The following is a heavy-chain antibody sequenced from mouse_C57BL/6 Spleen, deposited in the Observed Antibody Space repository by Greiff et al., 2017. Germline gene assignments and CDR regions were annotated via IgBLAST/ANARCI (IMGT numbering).Heavy chain of an antibody. D-gene: IGHD1-1*01. J-gene: IGHJ1*03. CDR2: IWGGGST. CDR3: AKHGYYYGSSPHWYFDV. Sequence: VQRVESGPGLVAPSQSLSITCAVSGFSLTSYGVDWVRQPPGKGLEWLGVIWGGGSTNYNSALMSRLSISKDNSKSQVFLKMNSLQTDDTAMYYCAKHGYYYGSSPHWYFDVWGTGTTVTVSS. V-gene: IGHV2-9*01. CDR1: GFSLTSYG.